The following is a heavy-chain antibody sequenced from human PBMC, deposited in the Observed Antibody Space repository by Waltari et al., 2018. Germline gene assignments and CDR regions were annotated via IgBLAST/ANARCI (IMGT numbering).Heavy chain of an antibody. V-gene: IGHV4-39*01. CDR3: ASPNPFCSSTSCYENYFEY. D-gene: IGHD2-2*01. CDR2: IAYSGNT. CDR1: GESLRSTDYY. Sequence: QLQLQEWGPGLLKPPETLSVTCSVPGESLRSTDYYWGWLCQPPGKGLEWIGSIAYSGNTYFNPSLKSRFTMSVDMSKNQFSLKLSSVTAADTAVYFCASPNPFCSSTSCYENYFEYWGQGTLVTVSS. J-gene: IGHJ4*02.